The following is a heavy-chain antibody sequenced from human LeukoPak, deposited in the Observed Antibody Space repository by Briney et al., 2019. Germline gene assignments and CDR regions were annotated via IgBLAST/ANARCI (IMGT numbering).Heavy chain of an antibody. D-gene: IGHD4/OR15-4a*01. V-gene: IGHV3-7*01. J-gene: IGHJ6*03. CDR3: AKHGANYYYYYMDV. CDR1: GFTFTTYW. CDR2: IKQDGSDK. Sequence: PGGSLRLSCAASGFTFTTYWMTWVRQAPGKGLEWVANIKQDGSDKYYVDSVKGRFTISRDNARKSVYLQMNSLRAEDTAVYYCAKHGANYYYYYMDVWGKGTTVTVSS.